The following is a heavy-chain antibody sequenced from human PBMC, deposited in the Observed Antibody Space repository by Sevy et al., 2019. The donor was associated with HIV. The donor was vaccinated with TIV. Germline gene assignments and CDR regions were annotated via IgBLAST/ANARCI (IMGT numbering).Heavy chain of an antibody. CDR2: ISYEGTET. J-gene: IGHJ4*01. CDR3: ARDGGYSIKWYPLY. Sequence: GRSLRLSCAASGFAFSSHAMHWVRQAPGKGLEWVATISYEGTETFYATSVGGRFTISRDNSKNMLSLQINSLRPEDTAVYYCARDGGYSIKWYPLYWGHGTLVTVSS. CDR1: GFAFSSHA. D-gene: IGHD6-13*01. V-gene: IGHV3-30-3*01.